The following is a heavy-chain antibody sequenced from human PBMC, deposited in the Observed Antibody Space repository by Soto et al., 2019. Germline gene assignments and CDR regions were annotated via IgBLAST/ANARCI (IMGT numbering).Heavy chain of an antibody. CDR1: GFTFSSYG. Sequence: GGSLRLSCAASGFTFSSYGMHWVRQAPGKGLEWVAVISYDGSNKYYADSVKGRFTISRDNSKNTLYLQMNSLRAEDTAVYYCEKTARSYSYYYGMDVWGQGTTVTVSS. CDR3: EKTARSYSYYYGMDV. V-gene: IGHV3-30*18. J-gene: IGHJ6*02. CDR2: ISYDGSNK. D-gene: IGHD6-6*01.